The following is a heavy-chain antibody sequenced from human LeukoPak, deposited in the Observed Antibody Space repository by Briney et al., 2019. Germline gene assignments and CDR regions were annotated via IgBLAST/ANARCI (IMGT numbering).Heavy chain of an antibody. CDR3: ARSRGSSWQTALSYWYFDL. Sequence: PSETLSLTCSVSGGSVSSSTYYWGWIRQPPGKGLEWIGSIYYSGSTYYNPSLKGRVTISVDTSKNQFSLKLSSVTAADTAVYYCARSRGSSWQTALSYWYFDLWGRGTLVTVSS. CDR2: IYYSGST. D-gene: IGHD6-13*01. V-gene: IGHV4-39*07. J-gene: IGHJ2*01. CDR1: GGSVSSSTYY.